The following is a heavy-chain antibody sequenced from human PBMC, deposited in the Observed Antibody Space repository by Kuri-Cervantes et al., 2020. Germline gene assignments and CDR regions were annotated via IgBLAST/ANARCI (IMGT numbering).Heavy chain of an antibody. V-gene: IGHV1-69*13. CDR1: GGTFSSYA. Sequence: SVKVSCKASGGTFSSYAISWVRQAPGQGLEWMGGIIPIFGTANYAQKFQGRVTITADESTSTAYMELSSLRSEDTAVYYCARVKDWSYYDSSGYYCDYWGQGTLVTVSS. CDR2: IIPIFGTA. D-gene: IGHD3-22*01. CDR3: ARVKDWSYYDSSGYYCDY. J-gene: IGHJ4*02.